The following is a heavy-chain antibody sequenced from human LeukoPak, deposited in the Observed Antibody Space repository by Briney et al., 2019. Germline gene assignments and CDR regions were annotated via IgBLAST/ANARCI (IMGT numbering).Heavy chain of an antibody. Sequence: GGSLRLSCAASGFTFSSYAIHWVRQAPGKGLEWVAVISYDGSTKFYADSVKGRFTISRDNSKNTLSLQMNSLRAEGTAVYYCAKVHLTYKYDSSGYGFQDYWGQGTLVTVSS. CDR3: AKVHLTYKYDSSGYGFQDY. D-gene: IGHD3-22*01. V-gene: IGHV3-30*18. J-gene: IGHJ4*02. CDR2: ISYDGSTK. CDR1: GFTFSSYA.